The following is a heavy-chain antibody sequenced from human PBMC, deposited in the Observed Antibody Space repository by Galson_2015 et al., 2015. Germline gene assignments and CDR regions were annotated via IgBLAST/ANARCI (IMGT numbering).Heavy chain of an antibody. CDR1: GFTFDDYA. CDR2: ISWNSGSI. V-gene: IGHV3-9*01. J-gene: IGHJ6*02. CDR3: AKSSSSPYYYYGMDV. Sequence: SLRLSCAASGFTFDDYAMHWVRQAPGKGLEWVSGISWNSGSIGYADSVKGRFTISRDNAKNSLYLQMNSLRAEDTALYYCAKSSSSPYYYYGMDVWGQGTTVTVSS. D-gene: IGHD6-6*01.